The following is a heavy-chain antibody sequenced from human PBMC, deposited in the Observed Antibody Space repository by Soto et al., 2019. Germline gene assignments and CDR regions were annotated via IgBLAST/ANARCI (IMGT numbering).Heavy chain of an antibody. Sequence: SETLSLTCSVSGDSISNLDYFWAWIRQPPGQALEYIGYIYKSATTYYNPSFESRVAIPVDTSKSQFSLNVTSVTAADTAVYFCARGRYCLTGICVPNWFDSWGQEALVTVSS. CDR3: ARGRYCLTGICVPNWFDS. CDR1: GDSISNLDYF. V-gene: IGHV4-30-4*01. D-gene: IGHD7-27*01. CDR2: IYKSATT. J-gene: IGHJ5*01.